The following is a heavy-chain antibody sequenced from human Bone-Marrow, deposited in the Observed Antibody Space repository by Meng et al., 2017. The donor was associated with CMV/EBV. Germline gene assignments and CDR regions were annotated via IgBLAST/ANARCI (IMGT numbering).Heavy chain of an antibody. J-gene: IGHJ4*02. Sequence: GGSLRLSCAASGFTFSSYAMHWVRQAPGKGLEWVAVISYDGSNKYYADSVKGRFTISRDNSKNTLYLQMNSLRAEDTAVYYCAKHLRPGVYYFDYWGQGTLVTVSS. V-gene: IGHV3-30*04. CDR3: AKHLRPGVYYFDY. CDR1: GFTFSSYA. CDR2: ISYDGSNK. D-gene: IGHD2-8*01.